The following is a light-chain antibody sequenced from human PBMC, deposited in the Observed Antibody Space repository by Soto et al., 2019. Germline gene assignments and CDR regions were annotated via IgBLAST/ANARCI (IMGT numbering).Light chain of an antibody. CDR2: GAS. J-gene: IGKJ1*01. V-gene: IGKV3-20*01. CDR1: QSVSSNF. CDR3: QQYGSSPPWT. Sequence: EIVLTQSPGTLSLSPGERATLSCRASQSVSSNFLAWYQQKPGQAPRLLIYGASSRATGIPDRFSGSGSGTDVTLTISRLEPEDVSVYYCQQYGSSPPWTFGQGTKVEIK.